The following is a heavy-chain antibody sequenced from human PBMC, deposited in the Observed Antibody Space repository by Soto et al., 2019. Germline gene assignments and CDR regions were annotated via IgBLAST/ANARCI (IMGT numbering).Heavy chain of an antibody. CDR3: GRPTTQRSSSPSFDY. Sequence: GASVKVSCKASGYTFTSYYMLWVRQAPGQGLEWMGIINPSGGSTSYAQKFQGRVTMTRDTSTSTVYMELSSLRSEDTAVYYCGRPTTQRSSSPSFDYWGQGTLVTVSS. J-gene: IGHJ4*02. D-gene: IGHD6-13*01. CDR1: GYTFTSYY. CDR2: INPSGGST. V-gene: IGHV1-46*03.